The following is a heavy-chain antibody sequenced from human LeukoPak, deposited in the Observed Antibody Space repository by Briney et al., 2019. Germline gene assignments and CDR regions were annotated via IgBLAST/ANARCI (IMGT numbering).Heavy chain of an antibody. CDR2: IRSKAYGGTT. CDR1: GCIFGDNA. J-gene: IGHJ4*02. CDR3: TRIYY. V-gene: IGHV3-49*04. Sequence: GGSLRLSCSVSGCIFGDNAMSWVRQAPGKGLEWVGFIRSKAYGGTTEYAASVKGRFTISRDDSKSIAYLQMNSLKTEDTAVYYCTRIYYWGQGSLVTVSS.